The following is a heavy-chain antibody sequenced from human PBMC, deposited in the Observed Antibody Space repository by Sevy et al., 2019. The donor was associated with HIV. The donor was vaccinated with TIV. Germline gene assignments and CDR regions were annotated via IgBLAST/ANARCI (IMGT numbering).Heavy chain of an antibody. CDR2: INPNSGGT. J-gene: IGHJ6*02. D-gene: IGHD5-18*01. V-gene: IGHV1-2*02. Sequence: ASVKVSCKASGYTFTGYYMHWVRQAPGQGLEWMGWINPNSGGTNYAQKFQGRVTMTRDTSISTAYMELSRLRSDDTAVYYCVRVVDTAMVTWNGMDVWGQGTTVTVSS. CDR1: GYTFTGYY. CDR3: VRVVDTAMVTWNGMDV.